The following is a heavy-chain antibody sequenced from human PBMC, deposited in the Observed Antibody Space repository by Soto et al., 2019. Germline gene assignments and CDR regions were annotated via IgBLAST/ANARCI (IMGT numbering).Heavy chain of an antibody. CDR2: IYSGGST. J-gene: IGHJ4*02. D-gene: IGHD1-26*01. V-gene: IGHV3-53*01. CDR1: GFSVSTNY. Sequence: GGSLRLSCAASGFSVSTNYMTSVRQAPGKGLEWVSVIYSGGSTYYADSVKGRFTISRDNSKNTLHLQMNSLRAEDTAVYYCARGSGSLYYFDFWGRGTLVTVSS. CDR3: ARGSGSLYYFDF.